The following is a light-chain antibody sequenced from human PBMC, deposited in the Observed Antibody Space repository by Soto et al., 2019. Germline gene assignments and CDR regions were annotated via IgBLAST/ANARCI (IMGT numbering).Light chain of an antibody. CDR2: KAS. V-gene: IGKV1-5*03. CDR3: QQYNSNWA. Sequence: DIQMTQSPSTLSASVGDRVTITCRASQSISNWLAWYQQKPGKAPKLLIYKASNLESGVPSRFSGSGSGTDFTLTISSLQPDDFATYYCQQYNSNWAFGQGTKLEIK. CDR1: QSISNW. J-gene: IGKJ2*01.